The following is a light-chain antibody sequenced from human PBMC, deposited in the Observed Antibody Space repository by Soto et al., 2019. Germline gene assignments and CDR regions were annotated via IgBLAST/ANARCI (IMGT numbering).Light chain of an antibody. CDR1: EPFNSPY. CDR2: DAS. Sequence: ELVLTQSPATLSLSPGERATLSCTTNEPFNSPYLAWYQQKPGQAPRLLSYDASNRATGVPDRFSGSGSGADFTLTISRLEPEDFAVYSCQQYGSPLTFGGGTKVEI. J-gene: IGKJ4*01. V-gene: IGKV3-20*01. CDR3: QQYGSPLT.